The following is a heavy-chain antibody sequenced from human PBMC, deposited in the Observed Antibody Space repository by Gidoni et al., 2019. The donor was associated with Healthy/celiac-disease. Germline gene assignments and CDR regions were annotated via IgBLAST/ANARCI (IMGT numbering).Heavy chain of an antibody. Sequence: QVQLVESGGGVVQPGRSLRLSCAASGFTFSSYAMPWVRQAPGKGLEWVAVISYDGSNKYYADSVKGRFTISRDNSKNTLYLQMNSLRAEDTAVYYCARGIVATRADYWGQGTLVTVSS. V-gene: IGHV3-30-3*01. J-gene: IGHJ4*02. CDR2: ISYDGSNK. D-gene: IGHD5-12*01. CDR3: ARGIVATRADY. CDR1: GFTFSSYA.